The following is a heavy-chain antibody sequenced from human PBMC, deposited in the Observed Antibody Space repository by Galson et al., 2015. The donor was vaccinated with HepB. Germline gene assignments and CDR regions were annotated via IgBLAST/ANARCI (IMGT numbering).Heavy chain of an antibody. Sequence: SVKVSCKASGGTFSSYTISWVRQVPGQGLEWMGGIIPIFGTVNYAQRFQGRVTIIADESTSTAYMELSSLRSEDTAVYYCARGTRPVGMDVWDQGTTVTVSS. V-gene: IGHV1-69*13. CDR1: GGTFSSYT. CDR3: ARGTRPVGMDV. J-gene: IGHJ6*02. CDR2: IIPIFGTV.